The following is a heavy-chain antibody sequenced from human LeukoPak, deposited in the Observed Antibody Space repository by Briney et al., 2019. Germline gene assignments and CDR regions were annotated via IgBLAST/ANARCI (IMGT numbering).Heavy chain of an antibody. V-gene: IGHV4-34*01. J-gene: IGHJ5*02. D-gene: IGHD4-17*01. Sequence: SETLSLTCAVYGGSFSGYYWSWIRQPPGNGLEWIGEINHSGSTNYNPSLKSRVTISVDTSKNQFSLMLSSVTAADTAVYYCARVWRFGDYGGNWFDPWGQGTLVTVSS. CDR2: INHSGST. CDR3: ARVWRFGDYGGNWFDP. CDR1: GGSFSGYY.